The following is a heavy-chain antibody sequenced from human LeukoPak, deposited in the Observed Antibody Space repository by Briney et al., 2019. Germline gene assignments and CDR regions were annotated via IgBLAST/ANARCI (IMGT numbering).Heavy chain of an antibody. Sequence: GGSLRLSCAASGFTFDDYGMSWVRQAPGKGLEWVSGINWNGGSTYYADSVKGRFTISRDNSKNTLYLQMNSLRAEDTAVYYCAKEGQLSRYYYYYYMDVWGKGTTVTVSS. V-gene: IGHV3-20*04. D-gene: IGHD6-6*01. J-gene: IGHJ6*03. CDR2: INWNGGST. CDR3: AKEGQLSRYYYYYYMDV. CDR1: GFTFDDYG.